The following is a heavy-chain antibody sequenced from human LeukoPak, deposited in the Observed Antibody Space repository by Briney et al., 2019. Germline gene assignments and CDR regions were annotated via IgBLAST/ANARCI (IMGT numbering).Heavy chain of an antibody. J-gene: IGHJ3*02. D-gene: IGHD3-3*01. V-gene: IGHV1-69*13. CDR1: GGTFSSYA. CDR2: IIPIFGTA. CDR3: ARDGNDFWSRNAFGI. Sequence: ASVKVSCKASGGTFSSYAISWVRQAPGQGLEWMGGIIPIFGTANYAQKFQGRVTITADESTSTAYMELSSLRSEDTAVYYCARDGNDFWSRNAFGIWGQGTMVTVSS.